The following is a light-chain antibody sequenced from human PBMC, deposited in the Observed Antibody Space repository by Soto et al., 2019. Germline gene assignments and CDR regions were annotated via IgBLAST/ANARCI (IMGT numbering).Light chain of an antibody. Sequence: DIQMTQSPSTLSAYVGDSVTITCRASQSISRWLAWYQQKPWQAPKLLIYDASSLESGVSSRFSGSGTGTEFTLTISSLQPDDFATYYCQQYNVYWAFGQGTKVEIK. V-gene: IGKV1-5*01. J-gene: IGKJ1*01. CDR3: QQYNVYWA. CDR2: DAS. CDR1: QSISRW.